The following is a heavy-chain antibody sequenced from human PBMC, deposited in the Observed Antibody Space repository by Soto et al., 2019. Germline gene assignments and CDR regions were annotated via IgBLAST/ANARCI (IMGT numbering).Heavy chain of an antibody. D-gene: IGHD5-12*01. CDR3: AKDLEMATIPDRY. V-gene: IGHV3-30*18. CDR1: GFTFSSYG. Sequence: GGSLRLSCAASGFTFSSYGLHWVRQAPGKGLEWVAVISYDGSNKYYADSVKGRFTISRDNSKNTLYLQMNSLRAEDTAVYYCAKDLEMATIPDRYWGQGT. J-gene: IGHJ4*02. CDR2: ISYDGSNK.